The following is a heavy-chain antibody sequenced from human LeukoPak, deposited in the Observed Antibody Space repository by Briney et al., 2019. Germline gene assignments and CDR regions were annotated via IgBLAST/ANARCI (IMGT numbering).Heavy chain of an antibody. V-gene: IGHV4-34*01. CDR1: GGSFSGYY. D-gene: IGHD1-26*01. Sequence: SETLSLTCAVYGGSFSGYYWSWTRQPPGKGLEWIGEINHSGSTNYNPSLKSRVTISVDTSKNQFSLKLSSVTAADTAVYYCARGLSGSGYNYYYYMDVWGKGTTVTVSS. CDR2: INHSGST. J-gene: IGHJ6*03. CDR3: ARGLSGSGYNYYYYMDV.